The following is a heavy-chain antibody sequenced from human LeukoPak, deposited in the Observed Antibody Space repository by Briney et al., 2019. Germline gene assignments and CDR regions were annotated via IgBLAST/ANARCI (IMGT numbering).Heavy chain of an antibody. J-gene: IGHJ4*02. CDR3: ARHSPVGIFYFDY. CDR1: GGSISNSSSY. CDR2: IYYSGST. Sequence: SETLSLTCTVSGGSISNSSSYWGWIRQPPGKGLEWIGSIYYSGSTYYNPSLKSRVTISVDTSRNQFSLKLSSVTAADTAVYYCARHSPVGIFYFDYWGQGTLVTVSS. D-gene: IGHD1-26*01. V-gene: IGHV4-39*01.